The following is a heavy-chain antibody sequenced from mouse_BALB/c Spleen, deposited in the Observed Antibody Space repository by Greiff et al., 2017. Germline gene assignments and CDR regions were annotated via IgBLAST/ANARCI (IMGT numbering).Heavy chain of an antibody. CDR2: ISYSGST. CDR1: GYSITSDYA. J-gene: IGHJ2*01. D-gene: IGHD2-1*01. CDR3: ARSRGNYPFDY. Sequence: EVQLQQSGPGLVKPSQSLYLTCTVTGYSITSDYAWNWIRQFPGNKLEWMGYISYSGSTSYNPSLKSRISITRDTSKNQFFLQLNSVTTEDTATYYCARSRGNYPFDYWGQGTTLTVSS. V-gene: IGHV3-2*02.